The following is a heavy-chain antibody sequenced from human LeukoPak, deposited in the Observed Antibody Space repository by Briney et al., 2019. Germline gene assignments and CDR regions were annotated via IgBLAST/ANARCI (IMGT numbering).Heavy chain of an antibody. CDR2: IRHDGSKK. D-gene: IGHD5-12*01. J-gene: IGHJ4*02. Sequence: GGSLRLSCVGSGFTFRSYGMHWVRQAPGKGLEWVAFIRHDGSKKFYADSVKGRFTISRDNSQNTLYLQVDSLRVDDTAVYYCAKDSPPTSEWLPDYWGQGTLVTVSS. V-gene: IGHV3-30*02. CDR3: AKDSPPTSEWLPDY. CDR1: GFTFRSYG.